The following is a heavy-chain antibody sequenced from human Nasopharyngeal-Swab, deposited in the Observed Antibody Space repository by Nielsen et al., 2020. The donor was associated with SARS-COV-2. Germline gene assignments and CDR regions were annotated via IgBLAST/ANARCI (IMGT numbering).Heavy chain of an antibody. J-gene: IGHJ4*02. CDR1: GFTFSSYV. D-gene: IGHD6-19*01. V-gene: IGHV3-30*04. CDR2: MSYDGTNT. Sequence: GGSLRLSCAVSGFTFSSYVIHWVRQAPGKGLEWVAFMSYDGTNTYYADSVKGRFTISRDNSKNTVYLQMNSLRADDTAVYYCARIRSSGWYPFDLDYWGQGTLVTVSS. CDR3: ARIRSSGWYPFDLDY.